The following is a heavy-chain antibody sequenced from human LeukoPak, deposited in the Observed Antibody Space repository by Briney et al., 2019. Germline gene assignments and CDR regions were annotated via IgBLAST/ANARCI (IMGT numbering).Heavy chain of an antibody. CDR1: GFTSSSYS. D-gene: IGHD2-21*02. J-gene: IGHJ3*02. CDR3: ARYCGGDCSVGAFDI. V-gene: IGHV3-21*01. Sequence: SGGSLRLSCAASGFTSSSYSTNWVRPGPGKGLRWVSSISSSSSYIYYADSVKGRFTNSRDNAKNSLYLQMNSRRAEDTAVYYCARYCGGDCSVGAFDIWGQGTMVTVSS. CDR2: ISSSSSYI.